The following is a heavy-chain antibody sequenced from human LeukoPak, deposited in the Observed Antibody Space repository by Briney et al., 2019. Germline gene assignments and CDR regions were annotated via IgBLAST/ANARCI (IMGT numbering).Heavy chain of an antibody. CDR3: ARSSGITTYYFDY. Sequence: TGGSLRLSCAASGFTVSSNCMSWVRQAPGKGLEWVSVIYSGGSAYYADSVKGRFTISRDNSKNTLYLQMNSLRAEDTAVYYCARSSGITTYYFDYWGQGTLVTVSS. J-gene: IGHJ4*02. CDR2: IYSGGSA. V-gene: IGHV3-66*01. CDR1: GFTVSSNC. D-gene: IGHD2-15*01.